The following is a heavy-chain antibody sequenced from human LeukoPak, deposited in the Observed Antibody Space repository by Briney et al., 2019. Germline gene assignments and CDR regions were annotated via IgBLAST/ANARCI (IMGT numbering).Heavy chain of an antibody. Sequence: GASVTVSCKASGSTFTDHYMHWVRQAPGQGLEWMGMIIPLLTRPKYAKKFQGRVTITADESADTAYMEVSRLTSEDTAVFFCAIVPKTGMPAITWGPGTLVSVSS. CDR3: AIVPKTGMPAIT. D-gene: IGHD6-6*01. V-gene: IGHV1-69*13. CDR2: IIPLLTRP. CDR1: GSTFTDHY. J-gene: IGHJ5*02.